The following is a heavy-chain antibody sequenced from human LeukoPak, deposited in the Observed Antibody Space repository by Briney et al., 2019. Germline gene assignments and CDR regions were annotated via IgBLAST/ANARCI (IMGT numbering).Heavy chain of an antibody. CDR1: GFTVSSNY. Sequence: GGSLRLSCAASGFTVSSNYMSWVRQTPGKGLEWVSIIYSGGSRYYADSVKGRFTISRDNSKNTLYLQMNTLRAEDTAVYYCARYKTAGDYFDYWGQGTLVTVSS. V-gene: IGHV3-53*01. CDR2: IYSGGSR. J-gene: IGHJ4*02. CDR3: ARYKTAGDYFDY. D-gene: IGHD2-21*02.